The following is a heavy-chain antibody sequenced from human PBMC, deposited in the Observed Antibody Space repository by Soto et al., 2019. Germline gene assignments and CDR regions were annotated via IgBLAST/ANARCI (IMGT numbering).Heavy chain of an antibody. V-gene: IGHV2-5*02. Sequence: QITLKESGPTLVKPTQTLTLTCTFSGFSLSTSGVGVGWIRQPPGKALEWLALIYWDDDKRYSPPLTSRLTTTKDTPKNQVVLTMTNMDPVDTATYYGAHTRINSGGLDYWVGPVFDYWGQGTLVTVSS. J-gene: IGHJ4*02. D-gene: IGHD4-17*01. CDR3: AHTRINSGGLDYWVGPVFDY. CDR2: IYWDDDK. CDR1: GFSLSTSGVG.